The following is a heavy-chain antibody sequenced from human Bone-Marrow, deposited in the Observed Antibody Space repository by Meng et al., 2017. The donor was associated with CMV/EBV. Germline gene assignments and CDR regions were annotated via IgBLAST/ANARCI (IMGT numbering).Heavy chain of an antibody. CDR1: GYTFTSYD. D-gene: IGHD3-16*01. J-gene: IGHJ6*02. CDR3: ARRLSANYYYYGMDV. V-gene: IGHV1-8*03. Sequence: ASVKVSCKASGYTFTSYDINWVRQATGQGLEWMGWMNPNSGNTGYAQKFQGRVTITRNTSISTAYMELSSLRSEDTAVYYCARRLSANYYYYGMDVWGQGTTVTVSS. CDR2: MNPNSGNT.